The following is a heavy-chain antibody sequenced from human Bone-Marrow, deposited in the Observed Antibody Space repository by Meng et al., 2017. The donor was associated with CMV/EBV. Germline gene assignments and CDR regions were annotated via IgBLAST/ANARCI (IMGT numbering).Heavy chain of an antibody. J-gene: IGHJ6*02. CDR1: GGSINSYY. D-gene: IGHD3-10*01. CDR3: ARDRWLYYYGVYDYYGMDV. CDR2: IYYSGST. Sequence: GSLRLSCTVSGGSINSYYWSWIRQPPGKGLEWIGYIYYSGSTNYNPSLKSRVTISVDTSKNQFSLKLSSVTAADTAVYYCARDRWLYYYGVYDYYGMDVWGQGTTVTVSS. V-gene: IGHV4-59*01.